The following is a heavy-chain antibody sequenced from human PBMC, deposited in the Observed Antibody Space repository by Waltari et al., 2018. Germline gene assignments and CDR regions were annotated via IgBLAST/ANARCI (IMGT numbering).Heavy chain of an antibody. CDR2: IYYSGST. D-gene: IGHD6-19*01. J-gene: IGHJ4*02. CDR1: GGSISSSSYY. Sequence: QLQLQESGPGLVKPSATLSLTCTVSGGSISSSSYYWGWIRQPPGKGLEWIGSIYYSGSTYYNPSLKSRVTISVDTSKNQFSLKLSSVTAADTAVYYCAALKRAQWLVPFDYWGQGTLVTVSS. CDR3: AALKRAQWLVPFDY. V-gene: IGHV4-39*01.